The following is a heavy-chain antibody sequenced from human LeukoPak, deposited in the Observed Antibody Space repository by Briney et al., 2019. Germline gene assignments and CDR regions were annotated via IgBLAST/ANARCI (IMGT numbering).Heavy chain of an antibody. Sequence: ASVKVSCKASGGTFSSYAMSWVRQAPGQGLEWMGGIIPIFGTATYAQKFQGRATIPADESTSTAYMELSSLRSEDTAVYYFARTARLGELSFDPWGQGTLVTVSS. V-gene: IGHV1-69*13. CDR3: ARTARLGELSFDP. CDR2: IIPIFGTA. D-gene: IGHD3-16*02. J-gene: IGHJ5*02. CDR1: GGTFSSYA.